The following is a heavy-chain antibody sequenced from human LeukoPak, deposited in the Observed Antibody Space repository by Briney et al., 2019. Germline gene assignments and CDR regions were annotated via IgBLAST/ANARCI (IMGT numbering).Heavy chain of an antibody. CDR3: ARDGSPARFDY. J-gene: IGHJ4*01. CDR1: GYTFNTYY. V-gene: IGHV1-46*02. CDR2: INPSGGST. D-gene: IGHD6-13*01. Sequence: ASVKVSCKTSGYTFNTYYIHWVRQAPGQGLEWMGIINPSGGSTTYAQKFQARVTMTRDTSTTTVYMELNNLKSEDTAVYYCARDGSPARFDYWGHGTLVTVSS.